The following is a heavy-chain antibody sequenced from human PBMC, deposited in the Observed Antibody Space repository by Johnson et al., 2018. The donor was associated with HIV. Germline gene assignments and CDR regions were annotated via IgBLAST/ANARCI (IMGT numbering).Heavy chain of an antibody. CDR3: ARASSIAARGAYAFDI. CDR1: GFTVRSNY. CDR2: ISGCGDST. J-gene: IGHJ3*02. D-gene: IGHD6-6*01. Sequence: VQLVESGGGLIRPGGSLRLSCAASGFTVRSNYMSWVRQAPGKGLEWVSVISGCGDSTGHADSVKGRLSISRDNSKNTLFLQMNRLRAEDTVLYFCARASSIAARGAYAFDIWGQGTMVTVSS. V-gene: IGHV3-53*01.